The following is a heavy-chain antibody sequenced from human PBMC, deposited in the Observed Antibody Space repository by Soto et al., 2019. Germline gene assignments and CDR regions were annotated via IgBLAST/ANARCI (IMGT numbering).Heavy chain of an antibody. Sequence: ASVKVSCKASGYTFTGYYMHWVRQAPGQGLEWMGWINPNSGGTNYAQKFKGWVTMTRDTSISTAYMELSRLRSDDTAVYYCARDRYCSSTSCYSYFQHWGQGTLVTVS. CDR3: ARDRYCSSTSCYSYFQH. D-gene: IGHD2-2*01. CDR2: INPNSGGT. V-gene: IGHV1-2*04. J-gene: IGHJ1*01. CDR1: GYTFTGYY.